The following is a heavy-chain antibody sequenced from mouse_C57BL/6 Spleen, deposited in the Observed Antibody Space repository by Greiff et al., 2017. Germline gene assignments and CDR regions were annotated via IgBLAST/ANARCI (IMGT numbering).Heavy chain of an antibody. J-gene: IGHJ3*01. CDR1: GYPFPEYT. V-gene: IGHV1-62-2*01. CDR3: ARHEDSSGYSY. Sequence: VQLVESGAELVKPGASVKLSCKASGYPFPEYTIHWVKQRSGPGLAWIGWFYPGSGSIKYNEKFKDKATLTADKSSSTVYMELSRLTSEDSAVYVCARHEDSSGYSYWGQGTLVTVSA. D-gene: IGHD3-2*02. CDR2: FYPGSGSI.